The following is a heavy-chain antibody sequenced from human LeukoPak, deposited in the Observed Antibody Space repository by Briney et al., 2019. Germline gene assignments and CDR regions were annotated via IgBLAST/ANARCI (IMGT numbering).Heavy chain of an antibody. V-gene: IGHV5-51*01. J-gene: IGHJ3*02. D-gene: IGHD2-2*01. Sequence: GESLKISCKGSGYSFTSYWIGWVRQMPGKGLEWMGIIYPGDSDTRYSPSFQGQVTISADKSISTAYLQWSSLKASDTAMYYCARSHCSSTSCYPRNAFDIWSQGTMVTVSS. CDR2: IYPGDSDT. CDR1: GYSFTSYW. CDR3: ARSHCSSTSCYPRNAFDI.